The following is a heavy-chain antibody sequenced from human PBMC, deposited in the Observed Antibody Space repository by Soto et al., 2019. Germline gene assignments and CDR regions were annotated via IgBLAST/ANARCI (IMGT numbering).Heavy chain of an antibody. CDR2: INSAGTP. V-gene: IGHV3-53*02. J-gene: IGHJ6*01. CDR1: GFTVSNNY. D-gene: IGHD3-10*01. CDR3: AREKSAMLRGVRYGMDV. Sequence: EVQVVETGGGLIQPGGSLRLSCVASGFTVSNNYMSWFRQVPGKGLKWVSLINSAGTPYYADSVKGRFTVSRDTSKNTLYLQMSSLRVEDTAVYFCAREKSAMLRGVRYGMDVWGQGTAVTVSS.